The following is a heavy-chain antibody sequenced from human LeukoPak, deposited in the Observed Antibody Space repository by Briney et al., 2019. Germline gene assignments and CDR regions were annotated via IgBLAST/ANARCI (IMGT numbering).Heavy chain of an antibody. D-gene: IGHD1-14*01. CDR2: ISSSSSYI. V-gene: IGHV3-21*01. Sequence: RAGGSLRLSCAASGFTFSSYSVNWVRQAPGKGLEWVPSISSSSSYIYYADSVKGRFTISRDNAKNSLYLQMNSLRAEDTAVYYCARDRCNRIPGYFDYWGQGTLVTVSS. J-gene: IGHJ4*02. CDR1: GFTFSSYS. CDR3: ARDRCNRIPGYFDY.